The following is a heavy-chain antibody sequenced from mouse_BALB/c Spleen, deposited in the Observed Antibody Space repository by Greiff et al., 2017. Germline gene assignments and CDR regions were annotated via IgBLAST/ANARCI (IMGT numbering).Heavy chain of an antibody. D-gene: IGHD1-1*01. J-gene: IGHJ4*01. CDR3: ARRTTVVATGAMDY. Sequence: QVTLKVSGPGILQPSQTLSLTCSFSGFSLSTSGMGVSWIRQPSGTGLEWLAHIYWDDDKRYNPSLKSRLTISKETSSNQVFLKITSVDTADTATYDGARRTTVVATGAMDYWGQGTSVTVSS. CDR2: IYWDDDK. V-gene: IGHV8-12*01. CDR1: GFSLSTSGMG.